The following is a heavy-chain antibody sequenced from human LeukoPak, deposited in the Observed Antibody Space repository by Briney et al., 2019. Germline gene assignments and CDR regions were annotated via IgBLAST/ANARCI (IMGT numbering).Heavy chain of an antibody. D-gene: IGHD1-1*01. Sequence: PGGSLRLSCAASGFTFSSYGMHWVRQAPGKGLEWVAFKRYDGSNKYYADSVKGRFTISRDNSKNTLYLQMNSLRAEDTAVYYCAKATAPRPFDYWGQGTLVTVSS. CDR1: GFTFSSYG. CDR3: AKATAPRPFDY. V-gene: IGHV3-30*02. CDR2: KRYDGSNK. J-gene: IGHJ4*02.